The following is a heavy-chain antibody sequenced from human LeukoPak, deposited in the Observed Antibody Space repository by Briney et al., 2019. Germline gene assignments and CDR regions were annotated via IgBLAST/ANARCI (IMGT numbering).Heavy chain of an antibody. CDR3: ASGMATSNFDY. CDR1: GFTFSSYA. V-gene: IGHV3-30-3*01. CDR2: ISYDGSNK. D-gene: IGHD5-24*01. Sequence: GRSLRLSCAASGFTFSSYAMHWVRQAPGKGLEWVAVISYDGSNKYYADSAKGRFTISRDNSKNTLYLQMNSLRAEDTAVYYCASGMATSNFDYWGRGTLVTVSS. J-gene: IGHJ4*02.